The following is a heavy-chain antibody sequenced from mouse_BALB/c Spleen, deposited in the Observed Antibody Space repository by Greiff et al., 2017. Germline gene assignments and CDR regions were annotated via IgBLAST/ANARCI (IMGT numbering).Heavy chain of an antibody. Sequence: VQLQQSGPELVKPGASVKIPCKASGYTFTDYNMDWVKQSHGKSLEWIGDINPNNGGTIYNQKFKGKATLTVDKSSSTAYMELRSLTSEDTAVYYCARRSTVAPYAMDYWGQGTSVTVSS. CDR3: ARRSTVAPYAMDY. D-gene: IGHD1-1*01. CDR1: GYTFTDYN. J-gene: IGHJ4*01. CDR2: INPNNGGT. V-gene: IGHV1-18*01.